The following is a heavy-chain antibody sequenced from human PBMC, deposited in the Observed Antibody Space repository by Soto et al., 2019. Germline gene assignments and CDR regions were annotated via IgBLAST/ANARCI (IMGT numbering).Heavy chain of an antibody. CDR3: ARGTYFDY. Sequence: QVQLVQSGAEVKKPGASVKVSCKAAGSTLTTYGVSGVRRAPGQGLEWVGWISAYNDHTNYAQKFQGRVTMTTDTSTSTAYMELRSLRSDDTAVYYCARGTYFDYWGQGTLVTVSS. V-gene: IGHV1-18*01. D-gene: IGHD1-1*01. CDR1: GSTLTTYG. CDR2: ISAYNDHT. J-gene: IGHJ4*02.